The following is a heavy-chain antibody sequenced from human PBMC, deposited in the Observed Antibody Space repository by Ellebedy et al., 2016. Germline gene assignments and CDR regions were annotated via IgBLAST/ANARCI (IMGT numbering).Heavy chain of an antibody. J-gene: IGHJ6*02. Sequence: GGSLRLXXAASGFTVSSNYMSWVRQAPGKGLEWVSVIYSGGSTYYADSVKGRFTISRDNSKNTLYLQMNSLRAEDTAVYYCARDRVPAAPFYYYYGMDVWGQGTTVTVSS. V-gene: IGHV3-53*01. CDR3: ARDRVPAAPFYYYYGMDV. CDR1: GFTVSSNY. D-gene: IGHD2-2*01. CDR2: IYSGGST.